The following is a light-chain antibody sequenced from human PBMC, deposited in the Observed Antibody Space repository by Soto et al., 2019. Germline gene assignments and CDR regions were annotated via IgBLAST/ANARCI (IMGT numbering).Light chain of an antibody. V-gene: IGKV1-5*01. CDR2: DAS. CDR3: QQYNSYSPRT. J-gene: IGKJ2*01. Sequence: DIQMTQSPSTLSASVGDRVTITCRASQSISSWLAWYQQKPGKAPKLLICDASSLESGVPSRFSGSGSGTEFTLTISSLQPDDFATYYCQQYNSYSPRTFGQGTKLEIK. CDR1: QSISSW.